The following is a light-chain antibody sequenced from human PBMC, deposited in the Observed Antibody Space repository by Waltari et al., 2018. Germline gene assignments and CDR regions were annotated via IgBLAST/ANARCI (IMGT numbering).Light chain of an antibody. J-gene: IGKJ2*03. V-gene: IGKV4-1*01. CDR3: QQYYTAPYS. CDR2: WAA. Sequence: DIVMTQSPDSLAVSLGEMATITCKSSQSVFYNSNNKHYLAWYQQKVGQPPKLLIYWAASRESGVPDRFSGSVSGTDFTLTISSLQAEDEAVYYCQQYYTAPYSFGQGTKLEIK. CDR1: QSVFYNSNNKHY.